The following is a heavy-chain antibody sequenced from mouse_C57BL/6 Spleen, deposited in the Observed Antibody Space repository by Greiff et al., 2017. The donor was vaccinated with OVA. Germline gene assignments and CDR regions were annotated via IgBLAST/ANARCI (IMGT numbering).Heavy chain of an antibody. CDR1: GFTFSDYG. CDR3: ARSLITTVVEGMDY. D-gene: IGHD1-1*01. Sequence: DVKLVESGGGLVKPGGSLKLSCAASGFTFSDYGMHWVRQAPEKGLEWVAYISSGSSTIYYADTVKGRFTISRDNAKNTLFLQMTSLRSEDTAMYYCARSLITTVVEGMDYWGQGTSVTVSS. J-gene: IGHJ4*01. CDR2: ISSGSSTI. V-gene: IGHV5-17*01.